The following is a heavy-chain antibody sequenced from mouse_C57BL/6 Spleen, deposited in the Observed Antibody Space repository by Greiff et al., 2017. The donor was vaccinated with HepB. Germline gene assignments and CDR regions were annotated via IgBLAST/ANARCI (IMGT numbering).Heavy chain of an antibody. CDR3: ARGGDYYGSPFDY. Sequence: VKLQESGAELVKPGASVKISCKASGYAFSSYWMNWVKQRPGKGLEWIGQIYPGDGDTNYNGKFKGKATLTADKSSSTAYMQLSSLTSEDSAVYFCARGGDYYGSPFDYWGQGTTLTVSS. CDR1: GYAFSSYW. J-gene: IGHJ2*01. D-gene: IGHD1-1*01. V-gene: IGHV1-80*01. CDR2: IYPGDGDT.